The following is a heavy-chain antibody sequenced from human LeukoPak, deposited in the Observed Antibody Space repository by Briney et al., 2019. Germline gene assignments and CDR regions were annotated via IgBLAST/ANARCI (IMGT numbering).Heavy chain of an antibody. CDR1: GFTFSNYA. V-gene: IGHV3-11*01. CDR2: ISSSGSTI. J-gene: IGHJ5*02. Sequence: GGSLRLSCAASGFTFSNYAMSWVRQAPGKGLEWVSYISSSGSTIYYADSVKGRFTISRDNAKNSLYLQMNSLRAEDTAVYYCARDQPPYYYDSSGYRWFDPWGQGTLVTVSS. D-gene: IGHD3-22*01. CDR3: ARDQPPYYYDSSGYRWFDP.